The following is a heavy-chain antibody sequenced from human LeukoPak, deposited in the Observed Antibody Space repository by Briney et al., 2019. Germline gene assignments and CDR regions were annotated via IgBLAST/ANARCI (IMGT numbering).Heavy chain of an antibody. V-gene: IGHV3-23*01. CDR1: GFTFSSYA. CDR2: ISGSGGST. J-gene: IGHJ4*02. CDR3: AKSVRGYSYGYSDY. D-gene: IGHD5-18*01. Sequence: GGSLRLPCAASGFTFSSYAMSWVRQAPGKGLEWVSAISGSGGSTYYADSVKGRFTISRDNSKNTLYLQMNSLRAEDTAVYYCAKSVRGYSYGYSDYWGQGTLVTVSS.